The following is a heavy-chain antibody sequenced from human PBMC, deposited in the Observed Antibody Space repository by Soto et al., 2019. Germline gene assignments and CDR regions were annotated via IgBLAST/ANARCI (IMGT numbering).Heavy chain of an antibody. D-gene: IGHD3-10*02. CDR3: ASRDRGVRAFDI. CDR2: IYGGGST. Sequence: EVQLVESGGGLIQPGGSLRLSCAASGFTVNSNSVNWVRQAPGKGLEWVSIIYGGGSTYYADSVKDRFTISRDNSKNTLYLQMNSLRAEDTAVYYCASRDRGVRAFDILGQGTMVTVSS. CDR1: GFTVNSNS. J-gene: IGHJ3*02. V-gene: IGHV3-53*01.